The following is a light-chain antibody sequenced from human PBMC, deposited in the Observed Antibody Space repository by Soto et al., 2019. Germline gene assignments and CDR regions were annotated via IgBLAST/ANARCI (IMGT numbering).Light chain of an antibody. Sequence: DVQLTQSPSSLSASVGDRVTITCQASQDISTYLNWYQQRPGKAPKPLIYDASNLETGVPSRFSGSGSGTDFSFTINSLQPDDIATYYCQQYGESPFTFGPGTKVDVK. CDR1: QDISTY. V-gene: IGKV1-33*01. CDR2: DAS. J-gene: IGKJ3*01. CDR3: QQYGESPFT.